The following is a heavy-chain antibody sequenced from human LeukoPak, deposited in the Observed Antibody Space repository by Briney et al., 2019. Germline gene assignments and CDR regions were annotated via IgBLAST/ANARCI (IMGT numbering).Heavy chain of an antibody. Sequence: PSETLSLTCTVSGGSVRSGGYSWSWIRQRPGKGLEWIGYIYSSGSTYYNPSLQSRAIIAVDRSKKQLSLKLNSVTAADTAVYYCPRSGGYFHSGAYYTPDAFDIWGQGTMVAVSS. V-gene: IGHV4-31*03. CDR2: IYSSGST. J-gene: IGHJ3*02. CDR3: PRSGGYFHSGAYYTPDAFDI. D-gene: IGHD3-22*01. CDR1: GGSVRSGGYS.